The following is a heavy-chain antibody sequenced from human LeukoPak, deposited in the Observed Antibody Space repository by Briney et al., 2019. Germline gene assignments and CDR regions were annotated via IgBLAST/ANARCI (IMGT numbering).Heavy chain of an antibody. Sequence: SGGSLRLSCAASGFTVSSNYMSWVRQAPGKGLEWVSVIYSGGSTYYADSVKGRFTISRDNSKNTLYLQMNSLRAEDTAVYYCARDRYYDSSGWYYFDYWGQGTLVTVSS. D-gene: IGHD3-22*01. CDR1: GFTVSSNY. V-gene: IGHV3-53*01. CDR2: IYSGGST. J-gene: IGHJ4*02. CDR3: ARDRYYDSSGWYYFDY.